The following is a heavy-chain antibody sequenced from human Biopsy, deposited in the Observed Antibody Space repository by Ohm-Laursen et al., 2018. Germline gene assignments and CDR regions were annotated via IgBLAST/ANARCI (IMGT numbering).Heavy chain of an antibody. J-gene: IGHJ4*02. CDR1: GGTFTNYA. D-gene: IGHD1-26*01. Sequence: ASVKVSCKVSGGTFTNYAISWVRQAPGQGLEWMGGITPIFGTANYAQKFQGRVTITADESTSTAYMELSSLRSDDTAVYYCARDALGGGSYRFFYWGQGSLVTVSS. CDR2: ITPIFGTA. CDR3: ARDALGGGSYRFFY. V-gene: IGHV1-69*13.